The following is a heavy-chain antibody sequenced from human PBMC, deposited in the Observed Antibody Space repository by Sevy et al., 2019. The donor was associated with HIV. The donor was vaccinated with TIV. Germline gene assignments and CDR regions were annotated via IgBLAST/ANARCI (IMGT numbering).Heavy chain of an antibody. J-gene: IGHJ6*02. CDR1: GFSFSSYG. V-gene: IGHV3-30*18. CDR2: ISFDGDNK. Sequence: GGSLRLSCEASGFSFSSYGMHWVRQVAGKGLEWVAVISFDGDNKCYSYSVMGRFAISRDNSENTMHLQMNNLRFDDTPVYYCAKGLSSIYPDSMDVWGQGTTVTVSS. D-gene: IGHD3-16*01. CDR3: AKGLSSIYPDSMDV.